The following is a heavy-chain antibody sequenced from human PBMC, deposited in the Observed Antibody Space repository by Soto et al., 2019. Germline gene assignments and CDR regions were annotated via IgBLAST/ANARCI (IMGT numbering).Heavy chain of an antibody. CDR2: IIPIFGTA. CDR1: GGTFSSYA. V-gene: IGHV1-69*13. D-gene: IGHD2-2*01. J-gene: IGHJ3*02. CDR3: ARGELPYCSSTSCSMLRDPFNAFDI. Sequence: GASVKVSCAACGGTFSSYASSWVRQAPGQGLEWMGGIIPIFGTANYAQKSQGRVTITADESTSTAYMELSSLRSEDTAVYYCARGELPYCSSTSCSMLRDPFNAFDIWGQGTMVTVSS.